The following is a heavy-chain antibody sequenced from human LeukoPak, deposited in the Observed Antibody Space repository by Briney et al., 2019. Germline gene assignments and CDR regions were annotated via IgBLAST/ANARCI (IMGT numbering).Heavy chain of an antibody. CDR1: NFSLSTSGVG. CDR2: IYWNDDK. J-gene: IGHJ3*02. Sequence: SGPTLVKPTQTLTLTCTFSNFSLSTSGVGVGWIRQPPGKALEWLALIYWNDDKRYSPSLRSRLTITKDTSKNQVVLTMTNMDPVDTATYYRAHTVAATDTRGAFDIWGQGTMVTVSS. V-gene: IGHV2-5*01. D-gene: IGHD6-13*01. CDR3: AHTVAATDTRGAFDI.